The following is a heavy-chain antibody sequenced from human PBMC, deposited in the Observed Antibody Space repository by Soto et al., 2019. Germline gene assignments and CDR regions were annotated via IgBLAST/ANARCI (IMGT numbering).Heavy chain of an antibody. CDR2: INPSGGST. Sequence: GASVKVSCKASGYTFTSYYMHWVRQAPGQGLEWMGIINPSGGSTSYAQKFQGRVTMTRDTSTSTVYMELSSLRSEDTAVYCCARAAGDSSGYYRIDFDYWGQGTLVTVS. V-gene: IGHV1-46*01. CDR3: ARAAGDSSGYYRIDFDY. CDR1: GYTFTSYY. D-gene: IGHD3-22*01. J-gene: IGHJ4*02.